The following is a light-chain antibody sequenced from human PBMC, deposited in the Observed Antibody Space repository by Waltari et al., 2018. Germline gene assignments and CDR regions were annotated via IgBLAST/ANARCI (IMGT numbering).Light chain of an antibody. CDR3: QAWDSGTVV. J-gene: IGLJ2*01. CDR2: QNS. Sequence: SYELTQAPSVSVSPGQTASITCSGDKLGDKYLNWYQHKPGQSPVLVMYQNSKRRAGIPERFSGSISRKTATLTISAAQAMDEADYYCQAWDSGTVVFGGGTKLTVL. V-gene: IGLV3-1*01. CDR1: KLGDKY.